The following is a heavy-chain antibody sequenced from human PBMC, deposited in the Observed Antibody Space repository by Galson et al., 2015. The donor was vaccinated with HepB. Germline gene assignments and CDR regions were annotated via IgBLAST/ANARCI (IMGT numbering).Heavy chain of an antibody. D-gene: IGHD5-12*01. CDR3: ARDPGGREWLRLRANYFDF. CDR2: TYYRSKWYT. J-gene: IGHJ4*02. V-gene: IGHV6-1*01. Sequence: CAISGDSVSSNSAAWNWIRQSPSRGLEWLGRTYYRSKWYTDYAVSVKSRITINPDTSKNQFSLQLNSVTPEDTALYFCARDPGGREWLRLRANYFDFWGPGTLVTVSS. CDR1: GDSVSSNSAA.